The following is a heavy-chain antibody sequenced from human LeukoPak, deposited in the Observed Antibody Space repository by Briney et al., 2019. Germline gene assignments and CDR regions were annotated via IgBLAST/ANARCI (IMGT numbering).Heavy chain of an antibody. V-gene: IGHV3-48*01. J-gene: IGHJ4*02. CDR3: ARAYSGSYWDY. Sequence: GGSLRLSYAASGFTFSSYSMNWVRQAPGKGLEWVSYISGSSSTIYYADSVKGRFTISRDNAKNSLYLQMNSLRAEDTAVYYCARAYSGSYWDYWGQGTLVTVSS. CDR1: GFTFSSYS. D-gene: IGHD1-26*01. CDR2: ISGSSSTI.